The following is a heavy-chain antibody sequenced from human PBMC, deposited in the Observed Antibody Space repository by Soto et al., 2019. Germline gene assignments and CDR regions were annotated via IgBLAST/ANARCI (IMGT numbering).Heavy chain of an antibody. J-gene: IGHJ3*02. D-gene: IGHD3-9*01. CDR1: GYPFTNYW. Sequence: PGESLKISCKGSGYPFTNYWIGWVRQMPGRGLEWMGIIHPGYSETKYSPSVQGQVTISADRSTRTAYLHWGSLKASDAALYYCARAPNHVDWFPEAFDIWGQGTMVTVSS. CDR3: ARAPNHVDWFPEAFDI. CDR2: IHPGYSET. V-gene: IGHV5-51*01.